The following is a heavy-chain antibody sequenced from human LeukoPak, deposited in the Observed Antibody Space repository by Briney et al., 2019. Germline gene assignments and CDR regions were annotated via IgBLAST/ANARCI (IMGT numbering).Heavy chain of an antibody. D-gene: IGHD1-26*01. Sequence: SETLSLTCTVSGGSISSSSYYWGWIRQPPGKGLEWIGSIYYSGSTYYNPSLKSRVTISVDTSKNQFSLNLSSVTAADTAVYYCARALSGSRDYWGQGTLVTVSS. V-gene: IGHV4-39*01. CDR2: IYYSGST. CDR3: ARALSGSRDY. J-gene: IGHJ4*02. CDR1: GGSISSSSYY.